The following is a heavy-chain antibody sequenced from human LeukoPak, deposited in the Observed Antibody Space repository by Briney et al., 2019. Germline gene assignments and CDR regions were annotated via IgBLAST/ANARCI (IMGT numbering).Heavy chain of an antibody. CDR1: GGSFSGYY. J-gene: IGHJ4*02. Sequence: PSETLSLTCAVYGGSFSGYYWSWIRQPPGKGLEWTGEINHSGSTNYNPSLKSRVTISVDTSKNQLSLKLSSVTAADTAVYYCARGPDGDVLMVYATFDYWGQGTLVTVSS. D-gene: IGHD2-8*01. CDR3: ARGPDGDVLMVYATFDY. CDR2: INHSGST. V-gene: IGHV4-34*01.